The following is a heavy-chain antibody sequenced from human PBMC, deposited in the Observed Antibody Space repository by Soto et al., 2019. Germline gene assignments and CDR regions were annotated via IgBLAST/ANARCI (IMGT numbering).Heavy chain of an antibody. J-gene: IGHJ4*02. Sequence: EVQLVESGGGLVKPGGSLRLSCAASGFTFSDYSMNWVRQAPGKGLEWVSYISSRSSYIYYADSVKGRFTISRDNATTSLYLQMNSLRAEDTAVYFCARDAEYCGGDCYSPDYYFDYWGQGILVTVSS. V-gene: IGHV3-21*01. CDR1: GFTFSDYS. D-gene: IGHD2-21*02. CDR2: ISSRSSYI. CDR3: ARDAEYCGGDCYSPDYYFDY.